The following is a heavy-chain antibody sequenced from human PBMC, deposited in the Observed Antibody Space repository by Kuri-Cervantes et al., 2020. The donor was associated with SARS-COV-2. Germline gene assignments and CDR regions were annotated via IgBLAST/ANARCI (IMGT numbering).Heavy chain of an antibody. Sequence: GSLRLSCAASGFAFSSYAMHWVRQAPGKGLEWVAVISYDGSNKYYADSVKGRFTISRDNSKNTLYLQMNSLRAEDTAVYYCARAGGGSYYGWFDPRGQGTLVTVSS. J-gene: IGHJ5*02. D-gene: IGHD1-26*01. CDR1: GFAFSSYA. V-gene: IGHV3-30-3*01. CDR2: ISYDGSNK. CDR3: ARAGGGSYYGWFDP.